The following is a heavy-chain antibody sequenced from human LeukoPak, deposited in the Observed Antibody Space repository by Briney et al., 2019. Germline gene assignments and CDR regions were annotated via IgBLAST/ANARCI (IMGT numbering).Heavy chain of an antibody. CDR1: GDSISVGYY. J-gene: IGHJ4*02. CDR2: IYYSGST. D-gene: IGHD4-17*01. Sequence: SETLSLTCTVSGDSISVGYYWGWIRQPPGKGLEWIGSIYYSGSTYYNPSLKSRVTISVDTSKNEFSLKLGSVTAADTAVYYCARTLSDYGDYVFDYWGQGTLVTVSS. CDR3: ARTLSDYGDYVFDY. V-gene: IGHV4-38-2*02.